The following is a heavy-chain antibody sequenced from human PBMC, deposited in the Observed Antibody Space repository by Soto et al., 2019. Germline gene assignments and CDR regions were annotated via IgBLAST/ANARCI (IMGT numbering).Heavy chain of an antibody. CDR2: ISSSSSYI. Sequence: EVQLVESGGGLVKPGGSLRLSCAASGFTFSSYSMNWVRQAPGKGLEWVSSISSSSSYIYYADSVKGRFTISRDNAKNSLYLQMNSLRAEDTAVYYRARDGYVDTAMVPDWYYYYGMDVWGQGTTVTVSS. D-gene: IGHD5-18*01. J-gene: IGHJ6*02. CDR1: GFTFSSYS. V-gene: IGHV3-21*01. CDR3: ARDGYVDTAMVPDWYYYYGMDV.